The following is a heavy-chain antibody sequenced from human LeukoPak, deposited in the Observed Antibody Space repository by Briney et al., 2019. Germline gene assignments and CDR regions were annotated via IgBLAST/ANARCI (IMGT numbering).Heavy chain of an antibody. CDR3: ARLPGTNWMGEYYFDY. V-gene: IGHV4-39*01. CDR1: GXSFSTSSYY. Sequence: PSETLSLTCTVSGXSFSTSSYYWGWVRQPPGKGLEWIGSVYYSGTTYYNPSLKSRVTISVDTSKNQFSLKLSSVTAADTAVYSCARLPGTNWMGEYYFDYWGQGTLVTVSS. CDR2: VYYSGTT. D-gene: IGHD3-16*01. J-gene: IGHJ4*02.